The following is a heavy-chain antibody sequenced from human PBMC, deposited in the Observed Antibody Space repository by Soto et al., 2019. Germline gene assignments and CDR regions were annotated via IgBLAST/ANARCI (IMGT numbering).Heavy chain of an antibody. D-gene: IGHD3-3*01. CDR2: ISWNSATI. CDR3: AKDFPTYQGVGGVDY. Sequence: LRLSCAASGFTFDDYVIHWVRQAPGKGLEWVSSISWNSATIGYADSVKGRFTISRDNAKNSLYLQMKSLRPEDTALYYCAKDFPTYQGVGGVDYWGQGTLVTVSS. CDR1: GFTFDDYV. J-gene: IGHJ4*02. V-gene: IGHV3-9*01.